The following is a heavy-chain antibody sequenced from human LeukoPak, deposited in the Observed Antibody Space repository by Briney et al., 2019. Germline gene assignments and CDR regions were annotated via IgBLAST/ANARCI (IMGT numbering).Heavy chain of an antibody. CDR2: IYNSGHT. V-gene: IGHV4-59*01. J-gene: IGHJ1*01. D-gene: IGHD4-17*01. CDR1: GVSISYYY. CDR3: ARAAVTTSRYFQH. Sequence: SETLSLTCTVSGVSISYYYWSWLRQPPGKGLEGIGYIYNSGHTNYNPSLKSRVTISEDTSKNQLSLKLSSVTAADTAVYYCARAAVTTSRYFQHWGQGTLVTVSS.